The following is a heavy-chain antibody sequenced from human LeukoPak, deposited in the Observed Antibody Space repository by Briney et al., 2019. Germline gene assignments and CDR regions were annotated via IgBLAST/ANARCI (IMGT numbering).Heavy chain of an antibody. CDR1: GASISSYY. J-gene: IGHJ4*02. D-gene: IGHD3-22*01. V-gene: IGHV4-59*01. CDR2: IYYSGST. Sequence: PSETLSLTCTVSGASISSYYWSWIRQPPGKGLEWIGYIYYSGSTNYNPALKSRVTISEDTSKNQISLKLSSVTAADTAVYYCARVRGYYDSSGYDYWGQGTLVTVS. CDR3: ARVRGYYDSSGYDY.